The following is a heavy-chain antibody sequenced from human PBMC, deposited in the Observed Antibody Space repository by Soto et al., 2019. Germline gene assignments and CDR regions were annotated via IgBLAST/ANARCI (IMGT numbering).Heavy chain of an antibody. D-gene: IGHD2-15*01. J-gene: IGHJ6*03. CDR1: GYTFTSYD. Sequence: ASVKVSCKASGYTFTSYDINWVRQATGQGLEWMGWMNPNSGNTGYAQKFQGRVTMTRNTSISTAYTELSSLRSEDTAVYYCARTSGYCSGGSCPAGYYMDVWGKGTTVTVSS. V-gene: IGHV1-8*01. CDR2: MNPNSGNT. CDR3: ARTSGYCSGGSCPAGYYMDV.